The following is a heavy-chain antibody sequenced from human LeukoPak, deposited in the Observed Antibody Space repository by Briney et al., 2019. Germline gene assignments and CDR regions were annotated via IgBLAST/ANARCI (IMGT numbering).Heavy chain of an antibody. CDR3: ARGQPFSGDYDSSGYYYDQGKGYLDY. CDR2: INHSGST. Sequence: SETLSLTCAVSGGSFSGYYWSWIRQPPGKGLEWIGEINHSGSTNYNPSLKSRVTISVDTSKNQFSLKLSSVTAADAAVYYCARGQPFSGDYDSSGYYYDQGKGYLDYWGQGTLVTVSS. D-gene: IGHD3-22*01. CDR1: GGSFSGYY. V-gene: IGHV4-34*01. J-gene: IGHJ4*02.